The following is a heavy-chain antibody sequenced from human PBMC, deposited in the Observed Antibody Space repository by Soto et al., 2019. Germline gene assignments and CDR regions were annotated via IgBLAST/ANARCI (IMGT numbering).Heavy chain of an antibody. Sequence: QVQLVESGGGVVQPGGSLRLSCAASGFTFSNYGMQWVRQAPGKGLEWVAVIWYDGNNKYYADSVKGRFTISRDNSNHTLYVQMTSLRAEYTAVYYCARGLQSLCDYWGQGPLVTVSS. J-gene: IGHJ4*02. CDR1: GFTFSNYG. CDR2: IWYDGNNK. CDR3: ARGLQSLCDY. V-gene: IGHV3-33*01.